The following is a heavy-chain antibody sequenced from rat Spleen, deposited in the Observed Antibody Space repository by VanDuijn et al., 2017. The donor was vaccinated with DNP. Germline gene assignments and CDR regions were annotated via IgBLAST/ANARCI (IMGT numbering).Heavy chain of an antibody. Sequence: EVQLVESGGDLVQPGRSLKLSCVASGFTFNNYWMTWIRQVPGKGLEWVASISSGGDTTYYPDSVKGRFTISRDNAKNTLYLQMNSLRSEDLATYYCVRWNSGHFDYWGQGVMVPVSS. CDR1: GFTFNNYW. J-gene: IGHJ2*01. CDR2: ISSGGDTT. CDR3: VRWNSGHFDY. D-gene: IGHD4-3*01. V-gene: IGHV5-31*01.